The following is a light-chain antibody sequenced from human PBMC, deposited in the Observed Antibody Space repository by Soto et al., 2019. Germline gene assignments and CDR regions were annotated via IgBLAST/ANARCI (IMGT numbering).Light chain of an antibody. CDR2: AAS. Sequence: DIQMTQSPSSLSASVGDRVTITCRASQGISNYLAWYQQKPGKVPKLLIYAASTLQSGVPSRFSGSGSGTAFTLPTSSLQPEDVATYYCQKYNSAPPFTFGPGTKVDIK. CDR3: QKYNSAPPFT. CDR1: QGISNY. V-gene: IGKV1-27*01. J-gene: IGKJ3*01.